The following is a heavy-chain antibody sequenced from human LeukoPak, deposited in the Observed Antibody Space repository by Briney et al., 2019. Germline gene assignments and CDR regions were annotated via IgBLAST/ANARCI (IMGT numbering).Heavy chain of an antibody. J-gene: IGHJ4*02. CDR3: ARPEAYGDYG. CDR2: ISSSSSTI. V-gene: IGHV3-48*01. D-gene: IGHD4-17*01. Sequence: PGGSLRLSCAASGFTFSHYSINWVRQAPGKGLEWVSYISSSSSTIYYADSVKGRFTISRDNAKNSLYLQMNSLRAEDTAVYYCARPEAYGDYGWGQGTLVTVSS. CDR1: GFTFSHYS.